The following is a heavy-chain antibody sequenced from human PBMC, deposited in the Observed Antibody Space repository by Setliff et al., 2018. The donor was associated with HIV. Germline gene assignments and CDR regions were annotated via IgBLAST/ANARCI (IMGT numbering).Heavy chain of an antibody. CDR2: IYPRDSDT. CDR1: GYSFTSYW. D-gene: IGHD2-21*01. Sequence: PGESLKISCQGSGYSFTSYWIAWVRQMPGKGLEWMGLIYPRDSDTRYSPSFQGQVTISVDKSINTAYLQWSSLKASDSAMYYCTRGCSGDCSSGDYWGQGTLVTVSS. CDR3: TRGCSGDCSSGDY. V-gene: IGHV5-51*01. J-gene: IGHJ4*02.